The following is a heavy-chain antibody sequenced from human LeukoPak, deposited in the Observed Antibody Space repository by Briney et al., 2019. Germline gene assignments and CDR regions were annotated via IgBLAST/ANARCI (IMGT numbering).Heavy chain of an antibody. Sequence: ASVKVSCKASGYTFTGYYMHWVRQAPGQGLEWMGWINPNSGGTNYAQKFQGRVTMTRDTSISTAYMELSRLRSDDTAVYYCARVGFEYGDNRWFDPWGQGTLVTVSA. CDR2: INPNSGGT. CDR1: GYTFTGYY. J-gene: IGHJ5*02. V-gene: IGHV1-2*02. CDR3: ARVGFEYGDNRWFDP. D-gene: IGHD4-17*01.